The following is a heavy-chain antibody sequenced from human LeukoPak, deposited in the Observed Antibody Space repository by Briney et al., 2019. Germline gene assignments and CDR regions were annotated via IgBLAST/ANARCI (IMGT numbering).Heavy chain of an antibody. Sequence: SVKVSCKASGGTFSSYAISWVRQAPGQGLEWMGGIIPIFGTANYAQKFQGRVTITTDESTSTAYMELSSLRSEDTAVYYCALGPIAALFHFDYWGQGTLVTVSS. V-gene: IGHV1-69*05. CDR3: ALGPIAALFHFDY. J-gene: IGHJ4*02. CDR1: GGTFSSYA. CDR2: IIPIFGTA. D-gene: IGHD6-6*01.